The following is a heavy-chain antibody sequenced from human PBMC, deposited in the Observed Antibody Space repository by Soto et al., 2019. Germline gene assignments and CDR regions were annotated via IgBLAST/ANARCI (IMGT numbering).Heavy chain of an antibody. V-gene: IGHV1-18*01. CDR3: ARERSTSDV. CDR2: ISVNNGKT. CDR1: GYTFTSYG. D-gene: IGHD2-2*01. Sequence: QVQLVQSGAEVKKPGASVKVSCKTSGYTFTSYGISWVRQAPGQGLEWMGWISVNNGKTDYAQNLQGRVTMTTDTSTNTVYMELRSLRSDDTAVYYCARERSTSDVWGQGTTVTVSS. J-gene: IGHJ6*02.